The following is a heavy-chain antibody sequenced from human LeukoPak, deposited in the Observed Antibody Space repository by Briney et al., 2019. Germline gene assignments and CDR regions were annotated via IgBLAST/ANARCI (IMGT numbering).Heavy chain of an antibody. CDR1: GFTFSSYS. V-gene: IGHV3-21*01. J-gene: IGHJ6*03. D-gene: IGHD6-13*01. CDR2: ISSISSSRTFI. CDR3: ARDGGIAPAGTVTYYYYYMDV. Sequence: GGSLRLSCAASGFTFSSYSMNWVRQAPGEGLEWVSSISSISSSRTFIYSPDSVKGGFTISRDNTKNSLFLQMNSLRAEDTAVYYCARDGGIAPAGTVTYYYYYMDVWGKGTTVTVSS.